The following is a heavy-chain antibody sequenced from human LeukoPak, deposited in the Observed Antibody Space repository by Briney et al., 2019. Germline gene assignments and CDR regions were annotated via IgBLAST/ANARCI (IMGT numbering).Heavy chain of an antibody. D-gene: IGHD3-22*01. J-gene: IGHJ4*02. CDR3: ATDRERDPSVYYLV. CDR2: IYSGGST. Sequence: GGSLRLSCAASGFTVSSKYMSWVRQAPGKGLEWVSVIYSGGSTYYADSVKGRFAISRDNSKNTLFLQMNSLRAEDSAVYYCATDRERDPSVYYLVGGQGTLITVSS. V-gene: IGHV3-53*01. CDR1: GFTVSSKY.